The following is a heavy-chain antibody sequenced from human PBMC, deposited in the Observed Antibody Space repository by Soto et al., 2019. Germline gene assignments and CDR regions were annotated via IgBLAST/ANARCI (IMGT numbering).Heavy chain of an antibody. CDR3: AIAVAGPTAIAY. CDR1: GFTISSYW. J-gene: IGHJ4*02. CDR2: INGDGSST. V-gene: IGHV3-74*01. D-gene: IGHD6-19*01. Sequence: EVQLVESGGGLVQPGESLRLSCVVSGFTISSYWMHWVRQAPGKGLVWVSRINGDGSSTNYADSVKGRFTISRDNAKNTLYLQMNTLRAEETAVYYCAIAVAGPTAIAYWGQGNQVTVSS.